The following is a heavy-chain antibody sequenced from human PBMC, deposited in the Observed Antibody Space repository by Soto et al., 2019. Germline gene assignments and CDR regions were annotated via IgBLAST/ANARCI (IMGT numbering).Heavy chain of an antibody. CDR3: ARAPDYYGSGSYYYPAVDY. D-gene: IGHD3-10*01. CDR1: GGTFSSYA. CDR2: IIPIFGTA. J-gene: IGHJ4*02. Sequence: QVQLVQSGAEVKKPGSSVKVSCKASGGTFSSYAISWVRQAPGQGLEWMGGIIPIFGTANYAQKFQGRVTITADESTSTAYMELSSLRSEDTAVYYCARAPDYYGSGSYYYPAVDYWGQGTLVTVSS. V-gene: IGHV1-69*01.